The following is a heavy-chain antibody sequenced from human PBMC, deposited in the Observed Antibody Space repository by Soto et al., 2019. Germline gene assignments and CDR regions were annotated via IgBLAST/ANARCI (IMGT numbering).Heavy chain of an antibody. J-gene: IGHJ4*02. CDR1: GYTFTSYY. V-gene: IGHV1-46*01. Sequence: ASVKVSYKASGYTFTSYYMHWVRQAPGQGLEWMGIINPSGGSTSYAQKFQGRVTMTRDTSTSTVYMELSSLRSEDTAVYYCARVRGLSSGYYYEFDYWGQGTLVTVSS. CDR3: ARVRGLSSGYYYEFDY. D-gene: IGHD3-22*01. CDR2: INPSGGST.